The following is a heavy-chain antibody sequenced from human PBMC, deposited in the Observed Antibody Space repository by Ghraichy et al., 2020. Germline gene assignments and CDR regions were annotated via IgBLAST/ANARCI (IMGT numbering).Heavy chain of an antibody. Sequence: SETLSLTCAVYGGSLSGYYWSWIRQPPGKGLEWIGEINHSGSTNYNPSLKSRVTISVDTSKNQFSLKLSSVTAADTAVYYCARGTDMWWGQGTLVIVSS. CDR2: INHSGST. V-gene: IGHV4-34*01. D-gene: IGHD1-14*01. CDR1: GGSLSGYY. CDR3: ARGTDMW. J-gene: IGHJ4*02.